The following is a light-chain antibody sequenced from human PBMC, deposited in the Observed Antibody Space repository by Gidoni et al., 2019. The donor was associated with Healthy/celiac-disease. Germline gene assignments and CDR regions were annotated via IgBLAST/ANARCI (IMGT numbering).Light chain of an antibody. J-gene: IGKJ1*01. CDR2: DAS. V-gene: IGKV1-33*01. CDR3: QHRGT. CDR1: QDISNY. Sequence: DIQMTQSPSSLSASVGDRVTITCQASQDISNYVNWYQQKPGKAPKLLIYDASNLETGVPSRFSGSGSGTDFTFTISSLQPEDIATYYCQHRGTFGQGTKVEIK.